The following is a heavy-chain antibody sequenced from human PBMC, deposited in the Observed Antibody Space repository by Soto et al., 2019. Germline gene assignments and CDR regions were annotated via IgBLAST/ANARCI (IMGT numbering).Heavy chain of an antibody. D-gene: IGHD3-10*01. J-gene: IGHJ4*02. Sequence: QVQLQESGPGLVKPSETLSLTCTVSGGSISGYYWTWIRQPPGKGLGWVGSLFYGGTTDYNPSLKSRLTRSLDTSTNHFSLKLRSVTAADTAVYDWARHRGPAPVYWGQGTLVTAAS. CDR1: GGSISGYY. CDR3: ARHRGPAPVY. CDR2: LFYGGTT. V-gene: IGHV4-39*01.